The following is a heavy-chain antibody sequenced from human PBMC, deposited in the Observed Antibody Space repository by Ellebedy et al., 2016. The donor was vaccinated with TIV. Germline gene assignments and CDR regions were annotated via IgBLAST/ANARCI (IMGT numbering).Heavy chain of an antibody. CDR3: VPRMVVAFEY. D-gene: IGHD2-21*01. J-gene: IGHJ4*02. V-gene: IGHV3-64D*09. CDR1: GLTFRNYA. Sequence: GESLKISCSASGLTFRNYAMHWVRQAPGKGLEYVSAISNNGGSTYYADSVKGRFTISRDNSKNTLYLQMSSLTPEDTAVYYCVPRMVVAFEYWGQGTRVTVSS. CDR2: ISNNGGST.